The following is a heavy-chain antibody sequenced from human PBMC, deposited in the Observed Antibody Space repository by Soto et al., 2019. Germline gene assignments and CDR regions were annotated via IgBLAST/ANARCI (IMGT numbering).Heavy chain of an antibody. V-gene: IGHV4-30-4*01. CDR3: ARDQKGWPGDYFDY. CDR2: IYYTGST. D-gene: IGHD2-15*01. Sequence: SETLSLTCTVSGGSISSEDYYWSWIRQPPGKGLEWIGHIYYTGSTDDNPSLKSRVSISVDTSKNQFSLRLSSVTAADTAMYFCARDQKGWPGDYFDYWGQGTLVTVSS. J-gene: IGHJ4*02. CDR1: GGSISSEDYY.